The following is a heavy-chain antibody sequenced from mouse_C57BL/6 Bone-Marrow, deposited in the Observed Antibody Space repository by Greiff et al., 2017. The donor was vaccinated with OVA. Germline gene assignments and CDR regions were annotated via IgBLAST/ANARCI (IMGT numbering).Heavy chain of an antibody. CDR2: IYPGDGDT. CDR1: GYAFSSSW. CDR3: ARRGDWVFDY. J-gene: IGHJ2*01. Sequence: VQGVESGPELVKPGASVKISCKASGYAFSSSWMNWVKQRPGKGLEWIGRIYPGDGDTNYNGKFKGKATLTADKSSSTAYMQLSSLTSEDSAVYFCARRGDWVFDYWGQGTTLTVSS. V-gene: IGHV1-82*01. D-gene: IGHD4-1*01.